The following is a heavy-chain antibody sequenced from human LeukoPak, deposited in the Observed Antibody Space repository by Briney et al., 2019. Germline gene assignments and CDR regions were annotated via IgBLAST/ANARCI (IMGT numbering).Heavy chain of an antibody. V-gene: IGHV4-59*01. CDR1: GGSISSYY. J-gene: IGHJ4*02. CDR3: ATDSSGYLFTFDS. D-gene: IGHD3-22*01. Sequence: PSETLSLTCTVSGGSISSYYWSWIRQPPGKGLEWIGYIYYTGDVNYNPSLQSRVTISLDTSKHQVSLKLRPVTAADTAVYYCATDSSGYLFTFDSWGQGAPVTVSS. CDR2: IYYTGDV.